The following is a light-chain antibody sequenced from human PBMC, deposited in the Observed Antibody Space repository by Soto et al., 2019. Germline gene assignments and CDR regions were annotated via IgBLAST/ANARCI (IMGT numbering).Light chain of an antibody. CDR3: QQLRMYPST. V-gene: IGKV1-9*01. Sequence: IQLTQSPSSLSASVGDRVTITCRASQDIAIYLAWYQQKPGEAPKLLIHAASTLYGGVPSRFSGSGSGTDFALTITGLQAEDFATYYCQQLRMYPSTFGGGTKVDIK. CDR1: QDIAIY. CDR2: AAS. J-gene: IGKJ4*01.